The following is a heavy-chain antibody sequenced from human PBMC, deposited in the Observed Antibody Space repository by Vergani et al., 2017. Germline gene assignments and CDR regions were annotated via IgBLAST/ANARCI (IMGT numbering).Heavy chain of an antibody. J-gene: IGHJ3*02. D-gene: IGHD3-16*01. Sequence: QVQLVESGGGVVQPGRSLRLSCAASGFTFSSYAMHWVRQAPGKGLEWVAVISYDGSNKYYADSVKGRFTISRDNSKNTLYLQMNSLRAEDTAVYYCAREGGYYDYVWGSYGAFDIWGQGTMVTVSS. CDR3: AREGGYYDYVWGSYGAFDI. CDR2: ISYDGSNK. CDR1: GFTFSSYA. V-gene: IGHV3-30-3*01.